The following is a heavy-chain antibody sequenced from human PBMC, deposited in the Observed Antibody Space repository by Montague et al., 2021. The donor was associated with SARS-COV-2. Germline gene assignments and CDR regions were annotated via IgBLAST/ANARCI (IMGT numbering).Heavy chain of an antibody. J-gene: IGHJ5*02. D-gene: IGHD2-15*01. CDR2: IYHSGST. Sequence: SETLSLTCTVSGYSISSGYYWGWIRQPPGKGLQWIRSIYHSGSTYYNTSLNSRVTISVDTSKNQFSLKLSSVTAAATAAYYCARALRYCSCGSCYSGWFDPWGQGTLVTVS. CDR1: GYSISSGYY. V-gene: IGHV4-38-2*02. CDR3: ARALRYCSCGSCYSGWFDP.